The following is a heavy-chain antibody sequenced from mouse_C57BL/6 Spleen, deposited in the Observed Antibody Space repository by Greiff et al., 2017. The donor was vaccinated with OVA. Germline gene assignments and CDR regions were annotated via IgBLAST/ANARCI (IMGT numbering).Heavy chain of an antibody. D-gene: IGHD2-3*01. CDR1: GYTFTSYW. Sequence: VQLQQPGAELVMPGASVKLSCKASGYTFTSYWMHWVKQRPGQGLEWIGEIDPSDSYTNYNQKFKGKSTLTVDKSSSTAYMQLSSLTSEDSAVYYCARFDGYYGGDYYAMDYWGQGTSVTVSS. CDR3: ARFDGYYGGDYYAMDY. V-gene: IGHV1-69*01. J-gene: IGHJ4*01. CDR2: IDPSDSYT.